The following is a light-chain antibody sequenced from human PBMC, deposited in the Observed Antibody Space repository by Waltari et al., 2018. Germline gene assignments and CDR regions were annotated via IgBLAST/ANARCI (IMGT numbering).Light chain of an antibody. CDR2: QDD. CDR1: NLGNKY. Sequence: SYELTQPPSVSVSPGQTARITCSGDNLGNKYASWYQQRPGQSPILVIYQDDKRPSGIPWRFSGSSSGDTATLTISGTQAVDEADYYCQTWGSGAVVFGGGTKVTVL. CDR3: QTWGSGAVV. V-gene: IGLV3-1*01. J-gene: IGLJ3*02.